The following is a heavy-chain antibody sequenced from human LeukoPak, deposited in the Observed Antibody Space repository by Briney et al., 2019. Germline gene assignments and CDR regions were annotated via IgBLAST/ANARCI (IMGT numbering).Heavy chain of an antibody. CDR1: GFTFSSYW. CDR2: IKVDGGEK. J-gene: IGHJ4*02. CDR3: ARDSLSPTYDFWSGGYFDY. D-gene: IGHD3-3*01. V-gene: IGHV3-7*01. Sequence: GGSLRLSCAASGFTFSSYWMSWVRQAPGKGLEWVANIKVDGGEKNYVDSVKGRFTISRDNAKSSLYLQMNSLRAEDTAVYYCARDSLSPTYDFWSGGYFDYWGQGTLVTVSS.